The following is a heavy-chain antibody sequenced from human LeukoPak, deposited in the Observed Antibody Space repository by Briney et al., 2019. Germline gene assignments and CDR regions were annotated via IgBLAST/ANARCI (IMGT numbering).Heavy chain of an antibody. V-gene: IGHV1-18*04. CDR1: GFTFTSYG. Sequence: GASVKVSCKASGFTFTSYGFSWVRQAPGQGLEWMGWISAYSGNTNFAQKLQGRVTMTTDTSTSTAHMELRSLRSDDTAVYYCARDGVEMATYYYYAMDVWGQGTTVTVSS. CDR2: ISAYSGNT. CDR3: ARDGVEMATYYYYAMDV. J-gene: IGHJ6*02. D-gene: IGHD5-24*01.